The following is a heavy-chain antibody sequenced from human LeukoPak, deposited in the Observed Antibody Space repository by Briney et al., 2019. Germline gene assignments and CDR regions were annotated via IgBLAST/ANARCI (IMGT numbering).Heavy chain of an antibody. V-gene: IGHV1-69*01. D-gene: IGHD6-19*01. Sequence: SVKVSCKASGGTFSSYAISWVRQAPGQGLEWMGGIIPIFGTANYAQKFQGRVTITADESTSTAYMELSSLRSEDTAVYYCARAEYSSGWGYNYGMDVWGQGTTVTVSS. CDR1: GGTFSSYA. CDR2: IIPIFGTA. J-gene: IGHJ6*02. CDR3: ARAEYSSGWGYNYGMDV.